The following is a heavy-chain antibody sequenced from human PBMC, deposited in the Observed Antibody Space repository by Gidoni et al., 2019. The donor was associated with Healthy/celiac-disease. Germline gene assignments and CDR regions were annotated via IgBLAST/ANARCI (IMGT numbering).Heavy chain of an antibody. CDR3: ARDDFTVTKGGYYYYGMDV. CDR1: GGSISSGGYY. Sequence: QVQLQESGPGLVKLSQTLSLTCTVSGGSISSGGYYWSWIRQHPGKGLEWIGYIYYSGSTYYHPSLKSRVTISVDTSKNQFSLKLSSVTAADTAVYYCARDDFTVTKGGYYYYGMDVWGQGITVTVSS. D-gene: IGHD4-17*01. V-gene: IGHV4-31*03. CDR2: IYYSGST. J-gene: IGHJ6*02.